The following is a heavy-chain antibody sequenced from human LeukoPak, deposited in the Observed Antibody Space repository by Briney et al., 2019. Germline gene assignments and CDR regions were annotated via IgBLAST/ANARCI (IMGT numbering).Heavy chain of an antibody. J-gene: IGHJ4*02. CDR3: ARDSSSWAEDAVFDY. V-gene: IGHV4-34*01. D-gene: IGHD6-13*01. Sequence: PSETLSLTCAVYGGSFNGNYWSWIREPPGKGLEWIGEISLRGIANYNTPLKSRVTMSIDMSKNHFSLKLSSVTAAATAVYYCARDSSSWAEDAVFDYWGQGTLVTVSS. CDR1: GGSFNGNY. CDR2: ISLRGIA.